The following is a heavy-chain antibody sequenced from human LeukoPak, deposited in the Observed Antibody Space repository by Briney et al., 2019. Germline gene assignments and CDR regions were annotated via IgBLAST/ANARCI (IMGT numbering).Heavy chain of an antibody. J-gene: IGHJ4*02. Sequence: SETLSLTCAVYGGSFSGYYWSWIRQPPGKGLEWIGEINHSGSTNYNPSLKSRVTIPVDTSKNQFSLKLSSVTAADTAVYYCARSRGSYGYSTSYFDYWGQGTLVTVSS. CDR1: GGSFSGYY. CDR2: INHSGST. CDR3: ARSRGSYGYSTSYFDY. D-gene: IGHD5-18*01. V-gene: IGHV4-34*01.